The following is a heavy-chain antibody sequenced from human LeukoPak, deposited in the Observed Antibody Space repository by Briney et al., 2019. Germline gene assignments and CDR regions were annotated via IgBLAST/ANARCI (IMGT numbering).Heavy chain of an antibody. J-gene: IGHJ4*02. CDR2: ISGSGGST. D-gene: IGHD6-19*01. CDR1: GFTFSSYA. Sequence: PGGSLRLSCAASGFTFSSYAMSWVRQAPGKGLEWVSVISGSGGSTYYADSVKGRFTISRDNSKNTLYLQMNSLRAEDTAVYYCATPYTSGWSLYFDNWGQGTLVTVSS. CDR3: ATPYTSGWSLYFDN. V-gene: IGHV3-23*01.